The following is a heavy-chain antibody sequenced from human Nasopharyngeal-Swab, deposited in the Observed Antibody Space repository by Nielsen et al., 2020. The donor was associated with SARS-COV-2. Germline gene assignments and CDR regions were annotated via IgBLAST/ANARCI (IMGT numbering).Heavy chain of an antibody. CDR1: GGSFSGYY. CDR2: INHSGST. V-gene: IGHV4-34*01. J-gene: IGHJ4*02. CDR3: ARGGYDYVWGSYRGYFDY. Sequence: SETPLTCAVYGGSFSGYYWSWIRQPPGKGLEWIGEINHSGSTNYNPSLKSRVTISVDTSKNQFSLKLSSVTAADTAVYYCARGGYDYVWGSYRGYFDYWGQGTLVTVSS. D-gene: IGHD3-16*02.